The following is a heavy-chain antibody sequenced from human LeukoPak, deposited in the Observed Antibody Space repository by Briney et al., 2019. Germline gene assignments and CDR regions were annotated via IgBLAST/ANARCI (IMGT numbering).Heavy chain of an antibody. J-gene: IGHJ5*02. Sequence: GGSLRLSCAAAGFAVTNAWMTWVRRAPGKGLEWVSFISGSGTTTQYADSVKGRFTISSDNSKNTLYLQMNSLRAEDTAVYYCAKAQAIFGHNWFDPWGQGTLVTVSS. V-gene: IGHV3-23*01. CDR3: AKAQAIFGHNWFDP. CDR1: GFAVTNAW. CDR2: ISGSGTTT. D-gene: IGHD2/OR15-2a*01.